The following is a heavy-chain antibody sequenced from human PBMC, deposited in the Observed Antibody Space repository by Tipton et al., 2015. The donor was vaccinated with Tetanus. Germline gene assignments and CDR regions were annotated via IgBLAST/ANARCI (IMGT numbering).Heavy chain of an antibody. V-gene: IGHV4-59*03. Sequence: TLSLTCTVSAASISSYYWTWIRQPPGKGLEWIGYISYMGVTKYSPSLKSRVTISLDTSKNQFSLRLTAVTTADTAIYHCASIPAGSPFDWSDYWGLGTLVTVSS. J-gene: IGHJ4*02. CDR1: AASISSYY. CDR2: ISYMGVT. CDR3: ASIPAGSPFDWSDY. D-gene: IGHD3-9*01.